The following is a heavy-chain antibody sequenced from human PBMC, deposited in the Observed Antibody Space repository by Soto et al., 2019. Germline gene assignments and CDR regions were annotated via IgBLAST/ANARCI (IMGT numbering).Heavy chain of an antibody. J-gene: IGHJ6*02. CDR1: GGSISSGDYY. V-gene: IGHV4-30-4*01. D-gene: IGHD2-8*01. Sequence: QVQLQESGPGLVKPSQTLSLTCTVSGGSISSGDYYWSWIRQPPGKGLEWIGYIHYRGSTYHNPSLRSRVTHSVEPANTHCHRKKSTGADRNTAVYYCGRAHRGLQHGVLDYYGMDVWGQGTTVTVSS. CDR3: GRAHRGLQHGVLDYYGMDV. CDR2: IHYRGST.